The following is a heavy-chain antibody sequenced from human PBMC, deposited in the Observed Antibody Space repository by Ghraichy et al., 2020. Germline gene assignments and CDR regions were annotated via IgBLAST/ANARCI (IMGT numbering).Heavy chain of an antibody. Sequence: SETLSLTCTVSGYSISSGYYWGWIRQPPGKGLEWIGSIYHSGSTYYNPSLKSRVTISVDTSKNQFSLKLSSVTAADTAVYYCARSTRTVTTTFDYWGQGTLVTVSS. CDR2: IYHSGST. V-gene: IGHV4-38-2*02. D-gene: IGHD4-17*01. CDR3: ARSTRTVTTTFDY. CDR1: GYSISSGYY. J-gene: IGHJ4*02.